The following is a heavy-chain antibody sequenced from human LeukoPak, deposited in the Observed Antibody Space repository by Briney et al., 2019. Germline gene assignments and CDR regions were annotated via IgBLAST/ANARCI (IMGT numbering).Heavy chain of an antibody. V-gene: IGHV3-48*03. CDR2: ISSSGSTM. J-gene: IGHJ4*02. CDR1: GFTFRSYE. CDR3: ARWDY. Sequence: GGSLRLSCAASGFTFRSYEMNGVRQAPGKGLEWISYISSSGSTMYYADSVKGRFTISRDNAKNSLYLQMNSLRHEATAVYYCARWDYWGQGTLVTVSS.